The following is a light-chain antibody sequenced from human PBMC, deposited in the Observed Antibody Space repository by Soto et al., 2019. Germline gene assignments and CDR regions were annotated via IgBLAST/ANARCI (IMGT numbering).Light chain of an antibody. V-gene: IGLV1-51*01. J-gene: IGLJ3*02. CDR2: DND. Sequence: QSVLTQPPSVSAAPGQTVTISCSGSNSNIGDNHVSWYQQLLGTAPKVVIYDNDKRPPGIPERFSGSKSGTSATLTITGLQTGDEANYYCGTWDGSLSAWAFGGGTKLTVL. CDR3: GTWDGSLSAWA. CDR1: NSNIGDNH.